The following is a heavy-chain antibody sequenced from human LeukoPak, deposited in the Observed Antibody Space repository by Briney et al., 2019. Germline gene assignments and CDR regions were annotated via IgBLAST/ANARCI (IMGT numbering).Heavy chain of an antibody. D-gene: IGHD2-15*01. CDR1: GFTVSSNY. J-gene: IGHJ4*02. CDR3: ARGDIVVVVAATPPFDY. V-gene: IGHV3-53*05. Sequence: GGSLRLSCAASGFTVSSNYVSWVRQAPGKGLEWVSVIYSGGSTYYADSVKGRFTISRDNSKNTLYLQMNSLRAEDTAVYYCARGDIVVVVAATPPFDYWGQGTLVTVSS. CDR2: IYSGGST.